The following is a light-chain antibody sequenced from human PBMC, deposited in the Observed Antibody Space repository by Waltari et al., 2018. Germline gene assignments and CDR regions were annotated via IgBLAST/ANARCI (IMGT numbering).Light chain of an antibody. J-gene: IGLJ1*01. CDR1: SSDVGDYNY. CDR3: SSYAGSNNYV. V-gene: IGLV2-8*01. CDR2: EVS. Sequence: QSALTQPPSASGSPGQSFTISCTRTSSDVGDYNYVSGYQQHPGKAPKLMIYEVSKRPSGVPDRFSGSKSGNTASLTVSGLQAEDEADYYCSSYAGSNNYVFGTGTKVTVL.